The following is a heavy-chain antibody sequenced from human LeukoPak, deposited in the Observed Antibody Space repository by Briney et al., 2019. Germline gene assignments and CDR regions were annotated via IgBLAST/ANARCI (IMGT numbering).Heavy chain of an antibody. Sequence: GSLRLSCAASGFTFSSYAMSWVRQAPGKGLEWVSSISGSGGSTYYADSVKGRFTISRDNSKNTLYLQMNSLRAEDTAIYYCAKESDFYSGWYSNAFDMWGQGTMVTVSS. J-gene: IGHJ3*02. CDR1: GFTFSSYA. D-gene: IGHD6-19*01. CDR3: AKESDFYSGWYSNAFDM. CDR2: ISGSGGST. V-gene: IGHV3-23*01.